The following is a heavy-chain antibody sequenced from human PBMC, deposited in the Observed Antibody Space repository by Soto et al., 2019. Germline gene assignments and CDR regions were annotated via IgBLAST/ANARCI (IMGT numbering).Heavy chain of an antibody. CDR2: ISAYNGNT. Sequence: ASVKVSCKASGYTFTSYGISWVRQAPGQGLEWMGWISAYNGNTNYAQKLQGSVTMTTDTSTSTAYMELRSLRSDDTAVYYCARFIAAAGNYYYYYGMDVWGQGTTVTVSS. V-gene: IGHV1-18*04. J-gene: IGHJ6*02. D-gene: IGHD6-13*01. CDR1: GYTFTSYG. CDR3: ARFIAAAGNYYYYYGMDV.